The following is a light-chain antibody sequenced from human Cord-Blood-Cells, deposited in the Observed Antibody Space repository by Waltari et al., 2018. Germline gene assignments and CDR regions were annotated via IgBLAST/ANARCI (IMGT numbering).Light chain of an antibody. CDR2: WAS. CDR1: QSVFYSTNTKKY. CDR3: QQYYSTPYT. J-gene: IGKJ2*01. Sequence: DIVMTQSPDSLAVSLGERATINCKSSQSVFYSTNTKKYLAWYQKKPGQPPKLLIYWASTRESGVPDRFSGSGSGTDFTLTISSLQAEDVAVYYCQQYYSTPYTFGQGTKLEIK. V-gene: IGKV4-1*01.